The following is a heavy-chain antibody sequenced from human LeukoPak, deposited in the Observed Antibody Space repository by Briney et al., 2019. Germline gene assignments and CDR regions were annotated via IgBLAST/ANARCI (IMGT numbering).Heavy chain of an antibody. CDR1: GFTVSNNY. CDR3: ARVSGGNYDY. V-gene: IGHV3-66*01. J-gene: IGHJ4*02. Sequence: GGSLRLSCAACGFTVSNNYMRWVRQAPGKGLEWVSVIYSGGSTYYADSVKGRFTISRDNSKNTLYLQMNSLRAEDTAVYYCARVSGGNYDYWGQGTLVTVSS. CDR2: IYSGGST. D-gene: IGHD2-15*01.